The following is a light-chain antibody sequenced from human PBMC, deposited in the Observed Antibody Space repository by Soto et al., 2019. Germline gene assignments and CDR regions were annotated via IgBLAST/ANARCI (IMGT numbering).Light chain of an antibody. V-gene: IGKV3-11*01. CDR1: QSVSTY. J-gene: IGKJ4*01. CDR3: QHRNYWLT. CDR2: HAS. Sequence: EIVMTQSPATLSVSPGERATLSCRASQSVSTYLAWYQHKPGQTPRLLIYHASNRAAGIPARFSGSGSGTDFTLTISSLEPEDFAVYYCQHRNYWLTFGGGTKVDIK.